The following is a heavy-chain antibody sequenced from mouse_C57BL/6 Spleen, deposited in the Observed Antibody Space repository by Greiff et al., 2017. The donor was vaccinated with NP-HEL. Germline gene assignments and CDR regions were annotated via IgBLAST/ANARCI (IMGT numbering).Heavy chain of an antibody. Sequence: QVQLQQPVAELVKPGASVKLSCKASGYTFTSYWMHWVKQRPGRGLEWIGRIDPNSGGTKYNEKFKSKATLTVDKPSSTAYMQLSSLTSEDSAVYDCARSWLHGSREVDDWGQGTTLTVAS. CDR3: ARSWLHGSREVDD. D-gene: IGHD1-1*01. V-gene: IGHV1-72*01. CDR2: IDPNSGGT. CDR1: GYTFTSYW. J-gene: IGHJ2*01.